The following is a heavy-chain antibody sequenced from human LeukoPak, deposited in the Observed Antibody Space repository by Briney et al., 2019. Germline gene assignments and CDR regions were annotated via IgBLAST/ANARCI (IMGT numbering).Heavy chain of an antibody. CDR2: ISSNGGST. Sequence: GGSLRLSCAASGFTFSSYAMHWVRQAPGKGLEYVSAISSNGGSTYYANSVKGRFTISRDNSKNTLYLQMGSLRAEDMAVYYCAREMGSIVGARGFDYWGQGTLVTVSS. CDR3: AREMGSIVGARGFDY. CDR1: GFTFSSYA. V-gene: IGHV3-64*01. J-gene: IGHJ4*02. D-gene: IGHD1-26*01.